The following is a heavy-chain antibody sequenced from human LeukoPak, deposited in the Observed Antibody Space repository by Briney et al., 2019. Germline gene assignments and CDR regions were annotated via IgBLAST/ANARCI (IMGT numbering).Heavy chain of an antibody. J-gene: IGHJ4*02. CDR2: ISSSSSYI. Sequence: GGSLRLSCSATGFTFSSYSMNSVRQAPGKILNSFSSISSSSSYIYYADSVKGRFTISRDNAKNSLYLQMNSLRAEDTAVYYCARDEEKLVDYWGQGTLVTVSS. D-gene: IGHD6-13*01. CDR3: ARDEEKLVDY. V-gene: IGHV3-21*01. CDR1: GFTFSSYS.